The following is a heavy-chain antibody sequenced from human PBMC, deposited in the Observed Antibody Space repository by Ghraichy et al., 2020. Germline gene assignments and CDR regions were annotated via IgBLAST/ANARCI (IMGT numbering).Heavy chain of an antibody. CDR2: IYYNGNT. J-gene: IGHJ5*01. V-gene: IGHV4-39*01. Sequence: SQTLSLTCTLPGGTIGISSYFWGCIRQPPGKGLEWIGRIYYNGNTYYNPSVKSRVTIPGYTSKNQFSLRLSSVTAAATAVYYCARHGWSWCHSDVRTWIDSWGQGTLVTVSS. CDR1: GGTIGISSYF. D-gene: IGHD3-3*01. CDR3: ARHGWSWCHSDVRTWIDS.